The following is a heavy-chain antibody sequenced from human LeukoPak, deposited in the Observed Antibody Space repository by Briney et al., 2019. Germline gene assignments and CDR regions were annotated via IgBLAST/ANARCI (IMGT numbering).Heavy chain of an antibody. V-gene: IGHV4-39*07. CDR2: IYSSGST. D-gene: IGHD2-15*01. CDR1: GVYISSTNSY. CDR3: ARKREGPATGIDY. J-gene: IGHJ4*02. Sequence: PSETLSLTCTVSGVYISSTNSYWGWIRQSPRTGLEWIGNIYSSGSTYYSPSLKSRVTISIDTSENQFSLKLASVTAADTAVYYCARKREGPATGIDYWGQGTLVTVSS.